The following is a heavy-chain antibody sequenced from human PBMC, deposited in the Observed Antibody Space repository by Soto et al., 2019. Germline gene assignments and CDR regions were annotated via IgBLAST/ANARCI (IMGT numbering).Heavy chain of an antibody. J-gene: IGHJ6*04. D-gene: IGHD6-6*01. CDR1: GFTFSSYG. V-gene: IGHV3-30*18. CDR2: ISYDGSNK. CDR3: AKGRREQLVREVLYYYYYYGMDV. Sequence: GGSLRLSCAASGFTFSSYGMHWVRQAPGKGLEWVAVISYDGSNKYYADSVKGRFTISRDNSKNTLYLQMNSLRAEDTAVYYCAKGRREQLVREVLYYYYYYGMDVWGKGPTVTVS.